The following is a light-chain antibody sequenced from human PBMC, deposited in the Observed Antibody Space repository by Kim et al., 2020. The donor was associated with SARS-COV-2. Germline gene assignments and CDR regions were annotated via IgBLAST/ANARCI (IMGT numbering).Light chain of an antibody. J-gene: IGLJ1*01. CDR2: GKN. CDR1: SLRSHY. V-gene: IGLV3-19*01. CDR3: NSRDGSDNSFV. Sequence: ALGQTVRITAQGDSLRSHYASWYQQKPGQAPVLVIYGKNNRPSGIPDRFSGSSSGNTASLTITGAQAEDEAEYYCNSRDGSDNSFVFATGTKVTVL.